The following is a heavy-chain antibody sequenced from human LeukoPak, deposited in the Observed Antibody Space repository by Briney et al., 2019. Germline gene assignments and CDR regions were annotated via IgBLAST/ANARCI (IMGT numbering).Heavy chain of an antibody. D-gene: IGHD4-23*01. CDR3: ARDLYGGNSEVDY. Sequence: ASVKVSCKASGYTFTSYYMHWVRQAPGQGLEWMGILNPSGGSTRYAQKFQGRVTMTRDTATSTVYMELSSLSAEDTAVYYWARDLYGGNSEVDYWGQGTLVTVSS. J-gene: IGHJ4*02. CDR1: GYTFTSYY. CDR2: LNPSGGST. V-gene: IGHV1-46*01.